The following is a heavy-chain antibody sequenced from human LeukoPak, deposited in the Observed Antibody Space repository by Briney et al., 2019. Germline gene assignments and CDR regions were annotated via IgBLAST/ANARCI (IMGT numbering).Heavy chain of an antibody. Sequence: GGSLRLSCAGSGFPFSSYPISWVRQPPGKGLEWVSAITASGDSTYSADSVKGRFTISRDNSKNTLYLQMNSLRAEDTAVYYCAKDRATVVTPGDYWGQGTLVTVSS. D-gene: IGHD4-23*01. CDR3: AKDRATVVTPGDY. CDR2: ITASGDST. J-gene: IGHJ4*02. V-gene: IGHV3-23*01. CDR1: GFPFSSYP.